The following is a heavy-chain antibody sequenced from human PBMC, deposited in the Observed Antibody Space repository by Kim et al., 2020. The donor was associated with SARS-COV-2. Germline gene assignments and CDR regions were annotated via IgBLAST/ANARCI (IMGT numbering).Heavy chain of an antibody. Sequence: VKVRFTISRDNGKNSLYLQMNSLRAEDTAVYYCARDRKDYYDSSGTFDIWGQGTMVTVSS. CDR3: ARDRKDYYDSSGTFDI. D-gene: IGHD3-22*01. V-gene: IGHV3-11*05. J-gene: IGHJ3*02.